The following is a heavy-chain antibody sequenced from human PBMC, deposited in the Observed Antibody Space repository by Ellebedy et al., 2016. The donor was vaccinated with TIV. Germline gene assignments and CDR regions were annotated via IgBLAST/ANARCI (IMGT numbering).Heavy chain of an antibody. V-gene: IGHV4-59*01. CDR3: ARDYYYDSSGLSS. CDR2: IYYSGST. D-gene: IGHD3-22*01. J-gene: IGHJ4*02. CDR1: GGSITSYY. Sequence: SQTLSLTXTVPGGSITSYYGSRIRQLPGKGLEWIGYIYYSGSTNYNPSLKSRVTISVDTSKNQFSLKLSSVTAADTAVYYCARDYYYDSSGLSSWGQGTLVTVSS.